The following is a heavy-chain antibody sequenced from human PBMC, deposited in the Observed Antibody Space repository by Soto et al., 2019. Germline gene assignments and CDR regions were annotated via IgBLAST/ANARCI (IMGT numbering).Heavy chain of an antibody. V-gene: IGHV4-39*01. CDR1: GGSISSSSYY. J-gene: IGHJ5*02. Sequence: QLQLQESGPGLVKPSETLSLTFTVSGGSISSSSYYWGWIRQPPGKGLEWIGSIYYSGSTYYNPSLKSRVTISVDTSKNQFSLKVSSVTAADTAVYYCERQSGGFDPWGQGTLVTVSS. CDR2: IYYSGST. D-gene: IGHD6-25*01. CDR3: ERQSGGFDP.